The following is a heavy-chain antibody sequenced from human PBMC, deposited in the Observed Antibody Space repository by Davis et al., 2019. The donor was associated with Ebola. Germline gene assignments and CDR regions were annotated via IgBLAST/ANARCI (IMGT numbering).Heavy chain of an antibody. J-gene: IGHJ4*02. CDR3: ARGKTYSVY. CDR1: GGSISSSSYY. CDR2: INHSGST. V-gene: IGHV4-39*07. Sequence: SETLSLTCTVSGGSISSSSYYWGWIRQPPGKGLEWIGEINHSGSTNYNPSLKSRVTISVDRSKNQFSLKLRSVTAADTAVYYCARGKTYSVYWGQGTLVTVSS.